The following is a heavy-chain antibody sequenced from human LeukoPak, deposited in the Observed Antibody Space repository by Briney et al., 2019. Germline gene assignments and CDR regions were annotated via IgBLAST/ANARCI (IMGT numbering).Heavy chain of an antibody. J-gene: IGHJ4*02. CDR1: GYTFTGYY. V-gene: IGHV1-2*02. Sequence: GSVKVSCKTSGYTFTGYYIHWVRQAPGQGLEWMGWINPNSGDTNYAQRFQGRVTMTRDTSIRTVYMELSRLRSDDTAVYYCARDAGGYYDTSGYSEWGQGTLVSVSS. D-gene: IGHD3-22*01. CDR2: INPNSGDT. CDR3: ARDAGGYYDTSGYSE.